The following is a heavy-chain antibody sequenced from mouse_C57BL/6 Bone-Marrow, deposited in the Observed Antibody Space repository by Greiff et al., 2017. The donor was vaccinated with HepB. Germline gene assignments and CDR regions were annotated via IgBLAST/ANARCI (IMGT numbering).Heavy chain of an antibody. CDR3: ARRGSGYFDY. Sequence: DVHLVESGGDLVKPGGSLKLSCAASGFTFSSYGMSWVPQTPDKRLEWVATISSGGSYTYYPDSVKGRFTISRDNAKNTLYLQMSSLKSEDTAMYYCARRGSGYFDYWGQGTTLTVSS. CDR1: GFTFSSYG. J-gene: IGHJ2*01. CDR2: ISSGGSYT. D-gene: IGHD3-2*02. V-gene: IGHV5-6*01.